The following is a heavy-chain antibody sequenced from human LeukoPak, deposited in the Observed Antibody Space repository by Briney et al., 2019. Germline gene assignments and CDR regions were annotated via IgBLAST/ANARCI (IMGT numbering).Heavy chain of an antibody. D-gene: IGHD1-26*01. CDR2: ISSGSSI. V-gene: IGHV3-48*01. CDR3: ARDPYSGNYGNYYYMDV. Sequence: GGSLRLSCAASGFTFSTYSMNWVRQPPGKGLEWVSHISSGSSIYYGDSVKGRFTISRDNAKNSLYLQMNSLGPEDTAVYYCARDPYSGNYGNYYYMDVWGKGTTVTISS. CDR1: GFTFSTYS. J-gene: IGHJ6*03.